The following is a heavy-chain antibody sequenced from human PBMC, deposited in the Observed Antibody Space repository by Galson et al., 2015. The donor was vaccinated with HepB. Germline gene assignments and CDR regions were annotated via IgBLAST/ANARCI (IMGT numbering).Heavy chain of an antibody. V-gene: IGHV3-21*01. D-gene: IGHD7-27*01. Sequence: SLRLSCAASGFTFSSYSMNWVRQAPGKGLEWVSSISSSSSYIYYADSVKGRFTISRDNAKNSLYLQMNSLRAEDTAVYYCARVGILGYFDYWGQGTLVTVSS. J-gene: IGHJ4*02. CDR3: ARVGILGYFDY. CDR1: GFTFSSYS. CDR2: ISSSSSYI.